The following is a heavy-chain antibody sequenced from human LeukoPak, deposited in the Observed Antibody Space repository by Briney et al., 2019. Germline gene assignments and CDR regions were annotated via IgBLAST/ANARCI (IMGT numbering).Heavy chain of an antibody. V-gene: IGHV4-39*01. CDR3: ARHASEDYDSSGYYYPFDY. CDR1: GGSISSSSYS. CDR2: IYYSGST. J-gene: IGHJ4*02. Sequence: SETLSLTCTVSGGSISSSSYSWGWIRQPPGRGLEWIATIYYSGSTYYNPSLKSRVTISVDTSKNQFSLKLSSVTAADTAVYYCARHASEDYDSSGYYYPFDYWGQGTLVTVSS. D-gene: IGHD3-22*01.